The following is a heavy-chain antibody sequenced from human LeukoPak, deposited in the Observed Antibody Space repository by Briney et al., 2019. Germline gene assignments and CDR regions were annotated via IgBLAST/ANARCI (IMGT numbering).Heavy chain of an antibody. D-gene: IGHD2-21*01. CDR2: ISWDGDST. V-gene: IGHV3-43*01. CDR1: GFTFDDYT. Sequence: TGGSLRLSCAASGFTFDDYTMHWVRQAPRKGLEWVSLISWDGDSTYYADSVKVRFTISRDNSKNSLYLQMNSLRTEDTALYYCAKSRGGGYCYSHFDYWGQGTLVTVSS. CDR3: AKSRGGGYCYSHFDY. J-gene: IGHJ4*02.